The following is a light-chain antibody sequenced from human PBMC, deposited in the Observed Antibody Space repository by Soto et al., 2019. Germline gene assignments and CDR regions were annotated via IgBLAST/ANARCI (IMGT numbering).Light chain of an antibody. Sequence: DIQMTQSPSTLSASVGDRVTITCRASQTISNWLAWYQQRPGKAPNLLIYDASSLASGVPSRFSGSGSGTEFTLTISSLQPDDLATYYGHHRRTFGQGTKLDI. CDR1: QTISNW. CDR3: HHRRT. J-gene: IGKJ2*01. V-gene: IGKV1-5*01. CDR2: DAS.